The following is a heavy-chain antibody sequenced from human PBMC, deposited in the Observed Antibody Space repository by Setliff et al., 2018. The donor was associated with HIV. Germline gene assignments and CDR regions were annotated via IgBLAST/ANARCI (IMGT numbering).Heavy chain of an antibody. CDR2: INPNSGGT. CDR3: ARDIAVARTGFDY. CDR1: GYTFTGYY. D-gene: IGHD6-19*01. J-gene: IGHJ4*02. V-gene: IGHV1-2*02. Sequence: ASVKVSCKASGYTFTGYYMHWVRQAPGQGLEWMGWINPNSGGTNYAQKLQGRVTMTTDTSTSTAYMELRSLRSDDTAVYYCARDIAVARTGFDYWGQGTLVTVSS.